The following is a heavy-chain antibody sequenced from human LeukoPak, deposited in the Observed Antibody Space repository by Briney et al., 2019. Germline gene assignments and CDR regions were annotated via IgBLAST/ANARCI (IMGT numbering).Heavy chain of an antibody. V-gene: IGHV4-39*01. CDR2: IYYSGST. CDR3: ARRVTMVRGVNRNFDY. D-gene: IGHD3-10*01. J-gene: IGHJ4*02. Sequence: NPSETLSLTCTVSGGSISSSSYYWGWIRQPPGKGLEWIGSIYYSGSTYYNPSLKSRVTISVDTSKNQFSLKLSSVTAADTAVYYCARRVTMVRGVNRNFDYWGQGTLVTVSS. CDR1: GGSISSSSYY.